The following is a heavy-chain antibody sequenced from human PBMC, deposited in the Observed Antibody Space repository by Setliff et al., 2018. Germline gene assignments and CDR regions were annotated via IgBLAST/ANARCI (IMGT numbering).Heavy chain of an antibody. CDR1: GGSISSSSYY. CDR3: ARLWISYESNTYFYPKYFDF. Sequence: PSETLSLTCTVSGGSISSSSYYWGWIRQPPGKGLEWIGTIYYSGSTYYNPSLKSRVTISVDTSKSQFSLRLNSVTAADTAVYYCARLWISYESNTYFYPKYFDFWGQGTLVTVSS. CDR2: IYYSGST. V-gene: IGHV4-39*07. D-gene: IGHD3-22*01. J-gene: IGHJ4*02.